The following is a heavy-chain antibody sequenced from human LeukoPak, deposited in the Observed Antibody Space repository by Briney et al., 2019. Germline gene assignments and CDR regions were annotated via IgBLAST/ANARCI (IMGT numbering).Heavy chain of an antibody. Sequence: PSETLSLTCDVSGYSISNGNYWVWIRQPPGKGLEWIGSLYHSDTTYYNPPLKSRVTMSVDTSKNQFSLKLSFLTAADTAVYYCARQHDSYFYYYVDVWGKGTTVTVSS. CDR1: GYSISNGNY. CDR3: ARQHDSYFYYYVDV. J-gene: IGHJ6*03. CDR2: LYHSDTT. V-gene: IGHV4-38-2*01.